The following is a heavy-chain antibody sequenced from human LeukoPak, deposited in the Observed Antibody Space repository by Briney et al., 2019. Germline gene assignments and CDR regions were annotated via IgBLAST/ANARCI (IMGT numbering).Heavy chain of an antibody. J-gene: IGHJ3*02. CDR3: ARENDAFDI. V-gene: IGHV3-64*04. Sequence: GGSLRLSCSGSGFTFSSYAIHWVRQAPGKGPEYVSVINTSGDKTYYADSVKGRFTISRDNAKNSLYLQMNSLRAEDTAVYYCARENDAFDIWGQGTMVTVSS. CDR1: GFTFSSYA. CDR2: INTSGDKT.